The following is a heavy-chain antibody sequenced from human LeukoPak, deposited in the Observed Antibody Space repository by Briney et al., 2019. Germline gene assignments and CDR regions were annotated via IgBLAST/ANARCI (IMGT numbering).Heavy chain of an antibody. CDR3: ARDFSSSGHYYSIY. J-gene: IGHJ4*02. CDR2: SYSSGTT. V-gene: IGHV4-4*07. CDR1: GGSISSYH. Sequence: PSETLSLTCTVSGGSISSYHWSWIRQPAGEGLQRIGRSYSSGTTNYNPSLKSRVTMSVDTSKNQFSLNLSSVNAADTAVYYCARDFSSSGHYYSIYRGQGTLVTVSS. D-gene: IGHD3-22*01.